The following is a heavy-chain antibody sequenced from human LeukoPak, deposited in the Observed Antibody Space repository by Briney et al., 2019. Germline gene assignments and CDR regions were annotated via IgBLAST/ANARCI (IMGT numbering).Heavy chain of an antibody. V-gene: IGHV1-2*02. Sequence: ASVKVSCKASGYTFTGYYIHWVRQAPGQGLEWMGWINPKSGDTKYAQKFQGRVTMTRDTPISSAYMELSRLKSDDTAVYFCATMDVWGKGTTVIVSS. CDR1: GYTFTGYY. CDR2: INPKSGDT. J-gene: IGHJ6*03. CDR3: ATMDV.